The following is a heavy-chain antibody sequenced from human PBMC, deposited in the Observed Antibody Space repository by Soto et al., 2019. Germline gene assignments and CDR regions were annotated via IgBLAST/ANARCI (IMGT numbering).Heavy chain of an antibody. V-gene: IGHV1-69*01. D-gene: IGHD5-18*01. CDR1: GGTFSSYA. CDR3: ARYLYSYGICY. Sequence: QVQLVQSGAEVKKPGSSVKVSCKASGGTFSSYAISWVRQAPGQGLEWMGGIIHIFGTANYAQKFQVRVTITTDESTSTAYMDLSSLRSQHTAVYYCARYLYSYGICYWCQGTLVTVSS. CDR2: IIHIFGTA. J-gene: IGHJ4*02.